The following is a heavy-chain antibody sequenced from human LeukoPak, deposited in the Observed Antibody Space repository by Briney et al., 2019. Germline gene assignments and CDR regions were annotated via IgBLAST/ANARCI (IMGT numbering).Heavy chain of an antibody. J-gene: IGHJ6*03. CDR3: AIDSGFSYGHYMDV. D-gene: IGHD5-18*01. CDR2: INPDTGGT. Sequence: GASVKVSYKAIQYTFTKYYVHWVRLAPGQGLEWLGRINPDTGGTDYAPKFQGRVILTADTSVHTAYMELKNLRSDDTAVYYCAIDSGFSYGHYMDVWGKGTTVTVSS. V-gene: IGHV1-2*06. CDR1: QYTFTKYY.